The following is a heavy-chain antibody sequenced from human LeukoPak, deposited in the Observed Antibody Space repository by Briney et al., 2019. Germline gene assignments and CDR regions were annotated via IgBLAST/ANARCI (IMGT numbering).Heavy chain of an antibody. CDR1: GYTFTSYY. J-gene: IGHJ4*02. CDR2: INPSGGST. D-gene: IGHD2-15*01. Sequence: ASVKVSCKASGYTFTSYYMRWVRQAPGQGLEWMGIINPSGGSTSYAQKFQGRVTMTRDTSTSTVYMELSSLRSEDTAVYYCARHMSYIVVVVAATGGGFDYWGQGTLVTVSS. V-gene: IGHV1-46*01. CDR3: ARHMSYIVVVVAATGGGFDY.